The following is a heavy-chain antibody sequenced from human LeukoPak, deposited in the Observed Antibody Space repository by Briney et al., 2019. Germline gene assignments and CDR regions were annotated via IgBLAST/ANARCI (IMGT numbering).Heavy chain of an antibody. D-gene: IGHD5-12*01. CDR2: IYFIGNT. V-gene: IGHV4-59*08. J-gene: IGHJ4*02. CDR3: ARGATTFDY. Sequence: SETLSLTCAVSGASISSYYWSWLRDPPGKGLDWLGYIYFIGNTNYNPPLKSRVTISVDTSKNQFSLNLSSVTAAETAVYYCARGATTFDYWGQGTVVTVSS. CDR1: GASISSYY.